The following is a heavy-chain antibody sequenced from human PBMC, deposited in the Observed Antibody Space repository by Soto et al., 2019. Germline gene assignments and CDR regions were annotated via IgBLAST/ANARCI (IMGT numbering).Heavy chain of an antibody. J-gene: IGHJ4*02. CDR1: GFTFSSYP. CDR3: ERDSGGYGIDF. CDR2: ISYDRHNK. D-gene: IGHD5-12*01. V-gene: IGHV3-30-3*01. Sequence: PGGSLRLSCAASGFTFSSYPMHWVRQAPGKGLEWVATISYDRHNKYYADSVKDRLTVSRDNSRNSLFLEMNSLKTEDTAVYYCERDSGGYGIDFWGQGTLVTVSS.